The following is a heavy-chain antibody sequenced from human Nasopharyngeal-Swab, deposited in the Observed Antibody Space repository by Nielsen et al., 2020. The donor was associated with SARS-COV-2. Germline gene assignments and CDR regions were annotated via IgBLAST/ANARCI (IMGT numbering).Heavy chain of an antibody. CDR3: ARARGAYGDYYYYYYTDV. Sequence: SETLSLTCALSGDSVSSSSAAWNWIRQSPSRGLEWLGRTYYRSKWYNDYAVSVKSRITINPDTSKNQFSLHLNSVTPEDTAVYYCARARGAYGDYYYYYYTDVWANGTTVPVSS. J-gene: IGHJ6*03. CDR1: GDSVSSSSAA. D-gene: IGHD4-17*01. V-gene: IGHV6-1*01. CDR2: TYYRSKWYN.